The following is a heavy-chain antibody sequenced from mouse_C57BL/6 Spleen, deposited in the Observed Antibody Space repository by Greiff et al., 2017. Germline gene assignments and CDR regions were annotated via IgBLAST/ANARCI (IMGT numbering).Heavy chain of an antibody. D-gene: IGHD1-1*01. V-gene: IGHV1-18*01. CDR1: GYTFTDYN. J-gene: IGHJ3*01. CDR3: ATYGSSLGFAY. Sequence: EVQLQQSGPELVKPGASVKIPCKASGYTFTDYNMDWVKQSHGKSLEWIGDINPNNGGTIYNQKFKGKATLTVDKSSSTAYMELRSLTSEDTAVYYCATYGSSLGFAYWGQGTLVTVSA. CDR2: INPNNGGT.